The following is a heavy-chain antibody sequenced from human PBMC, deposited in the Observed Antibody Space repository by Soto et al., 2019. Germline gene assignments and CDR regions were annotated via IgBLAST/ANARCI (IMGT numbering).Heavy chain of an antibody. D-gene: IGHD6-13*01. CDR3: ARDVASAVTRWFDP. J-gene: IGHJ5*02. V-gene: IGHV1-46*01. Sequence: QVQLVQSGAEVKKPGASVKVSCKASRNTFSNSYIHWVRQAPGQGLEWMGISNPSGGSPTYAQRFQGRVTMTRDPSTSTVYLELSSLRSDDTAVYYCARDVASAVTRWFDPWGQGTLVTVSS. CDR1: RNTFSNSY. CDR2: SNPSGGSP.